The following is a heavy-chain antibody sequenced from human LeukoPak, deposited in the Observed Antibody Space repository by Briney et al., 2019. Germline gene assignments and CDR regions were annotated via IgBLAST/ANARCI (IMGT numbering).Heavy chain of an antibody. J-gene: IGHJ4*02. D-gene: IGHD4-17*01. V-gene: IGHV3-33*01. CDR2: IWYDGSNK. CDR1: GFTFSSYG. CDR3: ARDALYPTVTTNGGLGY. Sequence: PGRSLRLSCAASGFTFSSYGMHWVRQAPGKGLEWVAVIWYDGSNKYYADSVKGRFTIFRDNSKNTLYLQMNSLRAEDTAVYYCARDALYPTVTTNGGLGYWGQGTLVTVSS.